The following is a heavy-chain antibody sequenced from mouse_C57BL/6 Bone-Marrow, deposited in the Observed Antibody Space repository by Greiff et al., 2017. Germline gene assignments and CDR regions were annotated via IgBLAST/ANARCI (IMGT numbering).Heavy chain of an antibody. J-gene: IGHJ4*01. D-gene: IGHD2-12*01. CDR3: ARSYDYYAMDY. V-gene: IGHV1-64*01. Sequence: QVQLQQPGAELVKPGASVKLSCKASGYTFTSYWMHWVKQRPGQGLEWIGMIHPNSGSTNYNETFKSKATLTVDKSSSTAYMQLSSLTSEDSAVYYCARSYDYYAMDYWGQGTSVTVSS. CDR1: GYTFTSYW. CDR2: IHPNSGST.